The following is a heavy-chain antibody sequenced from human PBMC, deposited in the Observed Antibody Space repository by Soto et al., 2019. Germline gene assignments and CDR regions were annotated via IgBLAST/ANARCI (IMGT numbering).Heavy chain of an antibody. CDR1: GFTFSSYE. V-gene: IGHV3-48*03. CDR2: ISSSGSTI. D-gene: IGHD3-10*01. Sequence: EVQLVESGGGLVQPGGSLRLSCAASGFTFSSYEMNWVRQAPGKGLEWVSYISSSGSTIYYADSVKGRFTISRDNAKNSLYLQINSLRAEDTAVYYCAREIAGSGSLDAFDIWGQGTMVTVSS. J-gene: IGHJ3*02. CDR3: AREIAGSGSLDAFDI.